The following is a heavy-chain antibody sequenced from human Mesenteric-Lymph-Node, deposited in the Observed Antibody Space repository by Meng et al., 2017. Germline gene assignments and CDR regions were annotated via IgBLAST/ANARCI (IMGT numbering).Heavy chain of an antibody. D-gene: IGHD4-11*01. CDR3: AKIGSNHQFDL. CDR2: INPHTGGI. Sequence: QVQLVQSGAEVQKPGASVTVSCKASGYTLTVYYMHWVRQAPGQGLEWMGRINPHTGGINYAQEFQGRVAMTRDTSISTAYMELSRLRTDDTAVYYCAKIGSNHQFDLWGQGTLVTVSS. CDR1: GYTLTVYY. V-gene: IGHV1-2*06. J-gene: IGHJ4*02.